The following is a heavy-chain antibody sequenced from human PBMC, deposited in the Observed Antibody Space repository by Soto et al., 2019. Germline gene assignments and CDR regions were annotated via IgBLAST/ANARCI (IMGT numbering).Heavy chain of an antibody. V-gene: IGHV5-51*01. CDR3: ARHLVEMSTIIDY. D-gene: IGHD2-2*01. CDR2: IFPGDSDT. CDR1: GYIFRHYW. J-gene: IGHJ4*01. Sequence: PGDSLKISCKGSGYIFRHYWIGWVRQMPGKGLEWMGIIFPGDSDTRYSPSFQGQVTISADKSMNTAYLQWSSLKASDTAMYYCARHLVEMSTIIDYWGRGTLVTVSS.